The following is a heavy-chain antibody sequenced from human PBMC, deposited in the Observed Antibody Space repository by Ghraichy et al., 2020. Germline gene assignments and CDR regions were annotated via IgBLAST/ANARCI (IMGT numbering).Heavy chain of an antibody. V-gene: IGHV3-30*02. CDR3: AKARKESPRYSGSYSSSYYYFGMDV. J-gene: IGHJ6*02. CDR1: RFAFNTYD. Sequence: GESLRLSCAASRFAFNTYDMQWVRQAPGKGLEWVAFVRYDGKTKFYVDALRGRFTVSRDNSKNTLYLEMNSLRIDDTAVYYCAKARKESPRYSGSYSSSYYYFGMDVWGQGTTVAVSS. D-gene: IGHD1-26*01. CDR2: VRYDGKTK.